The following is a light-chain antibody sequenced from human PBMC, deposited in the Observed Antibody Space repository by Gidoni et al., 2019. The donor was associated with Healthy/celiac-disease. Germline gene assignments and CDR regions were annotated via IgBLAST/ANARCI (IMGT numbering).Light chain of an antibody. CDR3: QQRSNWPPLT. CDR1: QSVSSY. V-gene: IGKV3-11*01. Sequence: EIVLTQSPATLSLSPGERATLSCRASQSVSSYLAWYKQKPGQAPRLLIYDASNRATGIPARFSGSGSGTDFTLTISSREPEDFAVYYCQQRSNWPPLTFGGGTKVEIK. J-gene: IGKJ4*01. CDR2: DAS.